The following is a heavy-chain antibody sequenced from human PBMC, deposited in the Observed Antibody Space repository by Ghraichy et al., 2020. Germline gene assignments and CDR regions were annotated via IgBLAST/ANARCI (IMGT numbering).Heavy chain of an antibody. Sequence: SLRLSCAASGFTFDDYAMHWVRQAPGKGLEWVSGISWNSGSIGYADSVKGRFTISRDNAKNSLYLQMNSLRAEDTALYYCAKGVWELLRCYFDYWGQGTLVTVSS. J-gene: IGHJ4*02. D-gene: IGHD1-26*01. V-gene: IGHV3-9*01. CDR1: GFTFDDYA. CDR3: AKGVWELLRCYFDY. CDR2: ISWNSGSI.